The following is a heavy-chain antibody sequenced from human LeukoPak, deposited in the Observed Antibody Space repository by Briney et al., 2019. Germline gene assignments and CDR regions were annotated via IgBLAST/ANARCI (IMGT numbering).Heavy chain of an antibody. CDR2: IYSGGST. V-gene: IGHV3-53*01. CDR1: GFSVSSDY. Sequence: PGGSLRLSCAASGFSVSSDYIGWVRQAPGKGLEWVSVIYSGGSTYYADSVKGRFTISRVNSKNTVYLQMNSLRPEDTAVYYCARRKTGSPYDYWGQGTLVTVSS. J-gene: IGHJ4*02. CDR3: ARRKTGSPYDY. D-gene: IGHD1-1*01.